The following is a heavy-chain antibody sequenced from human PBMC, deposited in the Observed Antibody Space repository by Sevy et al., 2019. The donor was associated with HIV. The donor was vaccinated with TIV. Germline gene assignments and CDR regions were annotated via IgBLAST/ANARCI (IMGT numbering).Heavy chain of an antibody. V-gene: IGHV3-48*02. Sequence: GGSLRLSCVASGFTFSRYSMNWVRQAPGKGLEWVSNIGSTGPTIYYADSVKGRFTISRDNAKNSLYLQMNRLREEDTAVYYCARPGSGWFEFDSWGQRTLVTVSS. CDR2: IGSTGPTI. J-gene: IGHJ4*02. CDR1: GFTFSRYS. D-gene: IGHD6-19*01. CDR3: ARPGSGWFEFDS.